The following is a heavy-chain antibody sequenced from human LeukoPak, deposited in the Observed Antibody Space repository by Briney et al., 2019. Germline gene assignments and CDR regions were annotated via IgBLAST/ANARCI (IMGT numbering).Heavy chain of an antibody. CDR1: GFTFGDYA. CDR2: IRSKAYGGTT. Sequence: GGSLRLSCTASGFTFGDYAMSWFRQAPGKGLEWVGFIRSKAYGGTTEYAASVKGRFTISRDDSKSIAYLQMNSLRAEDTAVYYRAKDRLSGSYYDGAFDIWGQGTMVTVSS. CDR3: AKDRLSGSYYDGAFDI. J-gene: IGHJ3*02. V-gene: IGHV3-49*03. D-gene: IGHD1-26*01.